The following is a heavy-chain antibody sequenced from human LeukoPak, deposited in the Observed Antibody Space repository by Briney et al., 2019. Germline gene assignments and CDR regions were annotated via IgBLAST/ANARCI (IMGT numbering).Heavy chain of an antibody. CDR3: ARVGAMVDAFDI. J-gene: IGHJ3*02. V-gene: IGHV1-18*01. CDR1: GYTFTSYG. D-gene: IGHD1-26*01. CDR2: ISAYNGNT. Sequence: ASVKVSCTASGYTFTSYGISWVRQAPGHGLEWMGWISAYNGNTNYAQKRQGRVTMTTDTSTSTAYMELRSLRSDDTAVYYCARVGAMVDAFDIWGQGTMVTVSS.